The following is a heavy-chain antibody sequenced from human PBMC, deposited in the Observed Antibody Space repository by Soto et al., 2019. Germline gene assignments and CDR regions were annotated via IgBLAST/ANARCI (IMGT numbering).Heavy chain of an antibody. D-gene: IGHD2-15*01. CDR1: GGSISSSSYY. Sequence: PSETLSLTCTVSGGSISSSSYYWGWIRQPPGKGLEWIGSIYYSGSTYYNPSLKSRVTISVDTSKNQFSLKLSSVTAADTAVYYCARDGVVVVAATKIDYWGQGTLVTVSS. CDR2: IYYSGST. V-gene: IGHV4-39*07. CDR3: ARDGVVVVAATKIDY. J-gene: IGHJ4*02.